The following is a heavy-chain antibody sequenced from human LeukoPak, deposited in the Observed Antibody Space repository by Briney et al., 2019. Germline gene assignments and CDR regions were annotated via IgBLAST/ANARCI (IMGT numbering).Heavy chain of an antibody. CDR3: ARDATWSCYPLGDAFDI. V-gene: IGHV3-66*02. J-gene: IGHJ3*02. D-gene: IGHD3-3*01. Sequence: GGSLRLSCAASGFTVSSNYMSWVRLAPGKGLEWVSVIYSGGSTYYADSVKGRFTISRDNSKNTLYLQMNSLRGDDTAVYYCARDATWSCYPLGDAFDIWGQGTMVTVSS. CDR2: IYSGGST. CDR1: GFTVSSNY.